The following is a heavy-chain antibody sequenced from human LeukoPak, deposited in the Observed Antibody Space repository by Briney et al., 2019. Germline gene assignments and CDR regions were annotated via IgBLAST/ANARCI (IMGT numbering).Heavy chain of an antibody. Sequence: GGSLRLSCAASGFTFSTYAMSWVRQAPGKGLEWVSGISGSGDSTYYADSVKGRFTISRDNPKKTLFLLMNSLRAEDTAVYYCAKGPRSLHYYGSGSVDYWGQGTLVTVSS. D-gene: IGHD3-10*01. CDR1: GFTFSTYA. CDR3: AKGPRSLHYYGSGSVDY. J-gene: IGHJ4*02. V-gene: IGHV3-23*01. CDR2: ISGSGDST.